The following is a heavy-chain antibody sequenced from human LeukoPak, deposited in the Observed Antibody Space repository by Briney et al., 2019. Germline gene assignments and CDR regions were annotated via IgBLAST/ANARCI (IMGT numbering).Heavy chain of an antibody. V-gene: IGHV1-46*01. CDR2: INPSGGRT. CDR1: GYTFTSYG. Sequence: ASVKVSCKASGYTFTSYGISWVRQAPGQGLEGVGKINPSGGRTSHVKKFQGNVTMTRDMSTSTVYIEQSRLSSEDTAVYYCGREVDRFDFWGQGTLVTVSS. CDR3: GREVDRFDF. D-gene: IGHD1-26*01. J-gene: IGHJ4*01.